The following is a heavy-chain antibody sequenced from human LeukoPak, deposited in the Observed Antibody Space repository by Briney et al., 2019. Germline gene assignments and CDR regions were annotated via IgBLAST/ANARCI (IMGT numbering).Heavy chain of an antibody. CDR1: GYSISSGYY. CDR2: IYHSGST. CDR3: ARAWVAGNFDY. J-gene: IGHJ4*02. V-gene: IGHV4-38-2*02. Sequence: KPSETLSLTCTVSGYSISSGYYWGWIRQPPGKGLEWIGSIYHSGSTYYNPSLKSRVTISVDTSKNQFSLKLSSVTAADTAVYYCARAWVAGNFDYWGQGTLVTVSS. D-gene: IGHD6-19*01.